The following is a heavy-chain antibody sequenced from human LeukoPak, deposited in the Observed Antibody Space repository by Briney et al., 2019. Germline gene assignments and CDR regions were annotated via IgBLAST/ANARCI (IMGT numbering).Heavy chain of an antibody. CDR2: INGDGTTT. CDR3: ARGTLLRPRSVFEM. V-gene: IGHV3-74*01. CDR1: GFTFSSHW. D-gene: IGHD3-3*01. J-gene: IGHJ3*02. Sequence: GGSLRLSCAASGFTFSSHWIHWVRQAPGKGLVWVSRINGDGTTTSYADSVSGRFTISRDNAKNMLYLQMDSLRVEDTAVYFCARGTLLRPRSVFEMWGQGTLVTVSS.